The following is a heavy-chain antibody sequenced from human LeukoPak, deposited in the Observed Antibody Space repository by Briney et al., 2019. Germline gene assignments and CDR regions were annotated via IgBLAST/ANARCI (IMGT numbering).Heavy chain of an antibody. CDR2: IYHSGST. CDR1: GGSISSSNW. V-gene: IGHV4-4*02. D-gene: IGHD3-22*01. CDR3: ARERSDDSSGYWRRILVPARSDWYFDL. J-gene: IGHJ2*01. Sequence: SETLSLTCAVSGGSISSSNWWSWVRQPPGKGLEWIGEIYHSGSTNYNPSLKSRVTISVDKSKNQFSLKLSSVTAADTAVYYCARERSDDSSGYWRRILVPARSDWYFDLWGRGTLVTVSS.